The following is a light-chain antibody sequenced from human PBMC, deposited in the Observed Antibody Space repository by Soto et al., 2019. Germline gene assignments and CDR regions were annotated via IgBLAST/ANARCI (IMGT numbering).Light chain of an antibody. CDR2: KAS. CDR1: QSISSW. CDR3: QQYHGYPWT. J-gene: IGKJ1*01. Sequence: DIQMTQSPSTLSSSVGDRVTITCRASQSISSWLAWYQQKPGKAPKLLIYKASSLQSGVPSRFSGSGSGTEFTLTLSSLQPDDFAVYYCQQYHGYPWTFGQGTKVDIK. V-gene: IGKV1-5*03.